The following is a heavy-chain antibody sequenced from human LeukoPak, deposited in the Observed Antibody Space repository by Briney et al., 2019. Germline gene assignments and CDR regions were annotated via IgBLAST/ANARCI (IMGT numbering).Heavy chain of an antibody. D-gene: IGHD3-22*01. CDR2: IWYDGSNK. CDR1: GFTFSNYG. CDR3: AKDLTPYDSSGYNDK. J-gene: IGHJ4*02. Sequence: GGSLRLSCAASGFTFSNYGMHWVRQAQGKGLEGVAVIWYDGSNKYYADSVKGRFTISRDNSKNTLSLQMNSLRAEDTAVYYCAKDLTPYDSSGYNDKWGQGTLVTVSS. V-gene: IGHV3-33*06.